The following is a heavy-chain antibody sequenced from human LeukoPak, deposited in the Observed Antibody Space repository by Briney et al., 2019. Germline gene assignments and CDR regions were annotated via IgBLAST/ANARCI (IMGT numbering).Heavy chain of an antibody. D-gene: IGHD7-27*01. CDR3: ATDRGDQYYFDY. CDR1: GFTFSTYG. J-gene: IGHJ4*02. Sequence: GGSLRLSCAASGFTFSTYGMHWVRQAPGKGLEWLAVIWSDGSGKYYADSVKGRFTISRDNSKNTLYLQMNSLRAEDTAVYYCATDRGDQYYFDYWGQGTLVTVSS. CDR2: IWSDGSGK. V-gene: IGHV3-33*08.